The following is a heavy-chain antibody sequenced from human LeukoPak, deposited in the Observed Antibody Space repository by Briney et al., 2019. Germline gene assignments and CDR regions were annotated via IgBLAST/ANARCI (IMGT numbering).Heavy chain of an antibody. CDR1: GGSISSGGYY. D-gene: IGHD3-9*01. CDR2: IYYSGST. V-gene: IGHV4-31*03. CDR3: ARVNFDRLYATFDY. Sequence: SQTLSLTCTVSGGSISSGGYYWSWIRQHPGKGLEWIGYIYYSGSTYYNPSLKSRVTISVDTSKNQFSLKLSSVTAADTAVYYCARVNFDRLYATFDYWGQGTLVTVSS. J-gene: IGHJ4*02.